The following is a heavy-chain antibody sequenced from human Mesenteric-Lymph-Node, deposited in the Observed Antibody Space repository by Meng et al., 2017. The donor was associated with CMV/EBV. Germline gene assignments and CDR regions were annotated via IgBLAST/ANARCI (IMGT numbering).Heavy chain of an antibody. D-gene: IGHD5-12*01. CDR3: ARGYGYDSSY. V-gene: IGHV3-74*01. Sequence: GESLKISCAASGFTLSSSWMHWVRQAPGKGLVWVSRIKYDGSDTSYADSVKGRFTISRDNAKNSLYLQMNSLRAEDTAVYYCARGYGYDSSYWGQGTLVTVSS. CDR2: IKYDGSDT. CDR1: GFTLSSSW. J-gene: IGHJ4*02.